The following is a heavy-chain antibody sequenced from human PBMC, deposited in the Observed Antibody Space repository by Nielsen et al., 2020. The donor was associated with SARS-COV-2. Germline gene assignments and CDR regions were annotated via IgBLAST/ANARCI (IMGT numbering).Heavy chain of an antibody. Sequence: SETLSLTCTVSGGSISSYYWSWIRQPSGKGLEWIGYIYYSGSTNYNPSLKSRVTISVDTSKNQFSLKLSSVTAADTAVYYCARGEAESVYSYGLGYWGQGTLVTASS. CDR1: GGSISSYY. CDR2: IYYSGST. J-gene: IGHJ4*02. V-gene: IGHV4-59*01. CDR3: ARGEAESVYSYGLGY. D-gene: IGHD5-18*01.